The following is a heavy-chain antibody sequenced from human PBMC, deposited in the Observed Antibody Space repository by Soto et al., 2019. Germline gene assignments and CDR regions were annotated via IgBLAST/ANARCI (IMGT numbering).Heavy chain of an antibody. CDR1: VYTFTSYA. Sequence: ASVKVSCKASVYTFTSYAMHWVRQAPGQRLEWMGWINAGNGNTKYSQKFQGRVTITRDTSASTAYMELTSLRSEDTAVYYCARSSGYYYVAYWGQGTLVTVSS. CDR3: ARSSGYYYVAY. V-gene: IGHV1-3*01. J-gene: IGHJ4*02. D-gene: IGHD3-22*01. CDR2: INAGNGNT.